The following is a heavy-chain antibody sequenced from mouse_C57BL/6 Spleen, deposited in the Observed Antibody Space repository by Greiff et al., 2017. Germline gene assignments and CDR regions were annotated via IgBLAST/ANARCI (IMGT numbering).Heavy chain of an antibody. Sequence: QVQLKQPGAELVRPGSSVKLSCKASGYTFTSYWMHWVKQRPIQGLEWIGNIDPSDSETHYNQKFKDKATLTVDKSSSTAYMQLSSLTSEDSAAYYCARRGDYPFAYWGQGTLVTVSA. D-gene: IGHD2-4*01. CDR1: GYTFTSYW. CDR2: IDPSDSET. CDR3: ARRGDYPFAY. J-gene: IGHJ3*01. V-gene: IGHV1-52*01.